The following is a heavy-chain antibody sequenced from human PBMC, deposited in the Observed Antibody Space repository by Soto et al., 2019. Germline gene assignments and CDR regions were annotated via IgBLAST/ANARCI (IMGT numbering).Heavy chain of an antibody. J-gene: IGHJ5*02. D-gene: IGHD5-12*01. Sequence: SETLSLTCTVSGGSISSSSYYWGWIRQPPGKGLEWIGYIYHSGSTYYNPSLKSRVTISVDTSKNQFSLKLSSVTAADTAVYYCARQSGYNNGWFDPWGQGTLVTAPQ. CDR2: IYHSGST. CDR3: ARQSGYNNGWFDP. CDR1: GGSISSSSYY. V-gene: IGHV4-39*01.